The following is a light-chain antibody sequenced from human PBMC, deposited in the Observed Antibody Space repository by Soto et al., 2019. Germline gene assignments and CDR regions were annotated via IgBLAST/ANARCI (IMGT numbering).Light chain of an antibody. Sequence: QSVLTQPPSVSGAPGQRVTISCTGSSSNIGAGYVVHWYQQLPGAAPKLLIFSDNNRPSGVPDRFSGSTSGSSASLAITGLRPEDEAFYFCQSYDSGLSGSIFGGGTKVTVL. CDR3: QSYDSGLSGSI. V-gene: IGLV1-40*01. CDR1: SSNIGAGYV. J-gene: IGLJ2*01. CDR2: SDN.